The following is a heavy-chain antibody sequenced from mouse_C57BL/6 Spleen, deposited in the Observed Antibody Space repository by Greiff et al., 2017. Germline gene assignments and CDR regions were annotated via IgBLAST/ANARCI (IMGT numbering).Heavy chain of an antibody. CDR3: ARGGLRRPAWFAY. Sequence: QVQLQQPGAELVKPGASVKMSCKASGYTFTSYWITWVKQRPGQGLEWIGDIYPGSGITKYNEKFKSKATLTVDTSSSTAYRQLSSLTSEDSAVYCCARGGLRRPAWFAYWGQGTLVTVSA. J-gene: IGHJ3*01. CDR1: GYTFTSYW. D-gene: IGHD2-4*01. V-gene: IGHV1-55*01. CDR2: IYPGSGIT.